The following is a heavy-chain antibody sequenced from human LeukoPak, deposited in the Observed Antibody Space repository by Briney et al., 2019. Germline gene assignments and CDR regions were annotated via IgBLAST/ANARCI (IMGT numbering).Heavy chain of an antibody. D-gene: IGHD4-23*01. CDR3: ARLLGGNSFGY. CDR1: GYTFTSYG. J-gene: IGHJ4*02. CDR2: ISAYNGNT. Sequence: GASVKVSCKASGYTFTSYGISWVRQAPGQGLEWMGWISAYNGNTNYAQKLQGRVTMTTDTSTSTAYVKLRSLRSDDTAVYYCARLLGGNSFGYWGQGTLVTVSS. V-gene: IGHV1-18*01.